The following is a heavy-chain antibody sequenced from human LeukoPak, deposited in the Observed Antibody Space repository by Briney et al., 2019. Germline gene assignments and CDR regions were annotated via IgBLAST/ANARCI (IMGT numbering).Heavy chain of an antibody. J-gene: IGHJ3*02. Sequence: PSETLSLTCAVSGGSISSSNWWSWVRQPPGKGLEWIGEIYHSGSTNYNPSLKSRVTISVDKSKNQFSLKLSSVTAADTAVYYCARAPGLYYYDSSGYYGGAFDIWGQGTMVTVSS. CDR3: ARAPGLYYYDSSGYYGGAFDI. CDR2: IYHSGST. V-gene: IGHV4-4*02. D-gene: IGHD3-22*01. CDR1: GGSISSSNW.